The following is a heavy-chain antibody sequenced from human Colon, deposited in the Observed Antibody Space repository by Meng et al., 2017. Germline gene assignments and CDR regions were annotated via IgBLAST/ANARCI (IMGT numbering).Heavy chain of an antibody. D-gene: IGHD1-1*01. CDR3: ARDASPNRQLYAFDM. V-gene: IGHV4-4*07. CDR2: ISTSLST. CDR1: GGSLRSDY. J-gene: IGHJ3*02. Sequence: SETLSLTCTVSGGSLRSDYWSWVRQPAGKGLAWIGRISTSLSTDYTPSLRGRVIMSVDTSKNQFYLKLRSVTAADTAVYYCARDASPNRQLYAFDMWGQGTVVTVSS.